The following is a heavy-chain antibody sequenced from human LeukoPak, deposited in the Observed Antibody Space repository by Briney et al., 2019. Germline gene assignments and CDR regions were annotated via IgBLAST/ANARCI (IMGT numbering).Heavy chain of an antibody. D-gene: IGHD2-2*02. CDR2: ISAYNGNT. V-gene: IGHV1-18*01. CDR1: GYTFTSYG. Sequence: GASVKVSCKASGYTFTSYGISWVRQAPGQGLEWMGWISAYNGNTNYAQKFQGRVTITADESTSTAYMELSSLRSEDTAVYYCATTTVVVPAAITGWFDPWGQGTLVTVSS. CDR3: ATTTVVVPAAITGWFDP. J-gene: IGHJ5*02.